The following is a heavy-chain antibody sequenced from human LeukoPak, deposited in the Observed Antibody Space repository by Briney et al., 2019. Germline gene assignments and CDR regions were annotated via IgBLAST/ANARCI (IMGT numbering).Heavy chain of an antibody. J-gene: IGHJ3*02. CDR3: ARQGGQWLVQGAFDI. Sequence: PGESLKISCKGSGYSFTNYWIGWVRQMPGKGLEWMGIIYPGDSATRYSPSFQGQVTISADKSIDTAYLQWGSLKASDTAIYYCARQGGQWLVQGAFDIWGQGTMVTVSS. CDR2: IYPGDSAT. D-gene: IGHD6-19*01. V-gene: IGHV5-51*01. CDR1: GYSFTNYW.